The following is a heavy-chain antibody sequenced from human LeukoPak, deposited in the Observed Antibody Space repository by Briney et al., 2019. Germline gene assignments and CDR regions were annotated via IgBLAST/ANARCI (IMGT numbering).Heavy chain of an antibody. J-gene: IGHJ6*03. Sequence: SETLSLTCTVSGGSISSHYWSWIRQPPGKGLEWIGYIYYSGSTNYNPSLKSRVTISVDTSKNQFSLKLSSVTAADTAVYYCARELWNRYYYYMDVWGKGTMVTVSS. CDR2: IYYSGST. CDR3: ARELWNRYYYYMDV. CDR1: GGSISSHY. D-gene: IGHD1-1*01. V-gene: IGHV4-59*11.